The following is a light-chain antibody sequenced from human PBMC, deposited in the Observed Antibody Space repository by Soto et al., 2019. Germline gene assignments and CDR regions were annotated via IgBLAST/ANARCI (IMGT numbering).Light chain of an antibody. CDR2: DVS. Sequence: QSVLTPPASVSGSPGQSITISCTGSSSDAGGYNYVSWYQQHSGKAPKLMIYDVSNRPSGVSNRFSGSKSGNTASLTISGLQGEDEAVFYCSSYTSGSTFVFGSGTKLTVL. V-gene: IGLV2-14*01. J-gene: IGLJ1*01. CDR3: SSYTSGSTFV. CDR1: SSDAGGYNY.